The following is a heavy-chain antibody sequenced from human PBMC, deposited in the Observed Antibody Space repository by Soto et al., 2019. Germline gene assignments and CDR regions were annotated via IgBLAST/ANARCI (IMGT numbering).Heavy chain of an antibody. D-gene: IGHD2-15*01. Sequence: QVQLVESGGGVVQPGRSLRLSCAASGFTFSSYGMHWVRQAPGKGLEWVAVISYDGSNKYYADSVKGRFTISRDNSKNTLYLQMNSLRAEDTAVYYCAKDSVRRWSTGGMDVWGQGTTVTVSS. V-gene: IGHV3-30*18. J-gene: IGHJ6*02. CDR1: GFTFSSYG. CDR2: ISYDGSNK. CDR3: AKDSVRRWSTGGMDV.